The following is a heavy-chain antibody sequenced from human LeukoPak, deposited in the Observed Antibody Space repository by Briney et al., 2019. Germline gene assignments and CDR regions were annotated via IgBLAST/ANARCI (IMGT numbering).Heavy chain of an antibody. V-gene: IGHV1-69*05. J-gene: IGHJ4*02. CDR1: GGTFSSYA. D-gene: IGHD5-24*01. CDR3: ARGKRWLQPDY. CDR2: IIPIFGTA. Sequence: ASVKVSCKASGGTFSSYAISWVRQAPGQGLEWMGRIIPIFGTANYAQKFQGRVTITTDESTSTAYMELSSLRSEDTAVYYCARGKRWLQPDYWGQGTLVTVSS.